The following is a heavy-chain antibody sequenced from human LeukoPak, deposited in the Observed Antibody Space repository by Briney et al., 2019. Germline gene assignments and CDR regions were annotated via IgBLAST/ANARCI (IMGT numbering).Heavy chain of an antibody. CDR2: IYYSGST. Sequence: PSETLSLTCTVSGGSISSGGYYWSWIRQHPGKGLEWIGYIYYSGSTYYNPSLKSRVTISVDTSKNQFSLKLSSVTAADTAVYYCARRSRRSYGVAFDIWGQGTMVTVSS. V-gene: IGHV4-31*03. D-gene: IGHD1-26*01. J-gene: IGHJ3*02. CDR1: GGSISSGGYY. CDR3: ARRSRRSYGVAFDI.